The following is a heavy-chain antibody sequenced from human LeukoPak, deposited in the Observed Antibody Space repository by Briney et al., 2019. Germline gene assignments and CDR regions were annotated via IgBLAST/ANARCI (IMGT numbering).Heavy chain of an antibody. D-gene: IGHD3-3*01. CDR1: GGSISSYY. Sequence: SETLSLTCTVSGGSISSYYWSWIRQPAGKGLEWIGRIYTSGSTNYNPSLKSRVTMSVDTSKNQFSLKLSSVTAADTAVYYCARDHHYDFWSGYYIMGNYYYMDVWGKGTTVTVSS. CDR3: ARDHHYDFWSGYYIMGNYYYMDV. J-gene: IGHJ6*03. V-gene: IGHV4-4*07. CDR2: IYTSGST.